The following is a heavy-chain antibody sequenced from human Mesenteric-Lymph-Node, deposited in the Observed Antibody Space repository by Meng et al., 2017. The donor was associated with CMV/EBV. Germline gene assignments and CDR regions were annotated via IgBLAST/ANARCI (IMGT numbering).Heavy chain of an antibody. Sequence: ETLSLTCAGYGGLFSAYYWSWIRQSPGKGPEWIGEINHSGSTNFNPSLKSRVTMSVDTSENLFSLKLRSVTAADTAVYYCARIRRVTIFGVGGGRNYFDYWGQGTLVTVSS. V-gene: IGHV4-34*01. D-gene: IGHD3-3*01. CDR1: GGLFSAYY. CDR2: INHSGST. J-gene: IGHJ4*02. CDR3: ARIRRVTIFGVGGGRNYFDY.